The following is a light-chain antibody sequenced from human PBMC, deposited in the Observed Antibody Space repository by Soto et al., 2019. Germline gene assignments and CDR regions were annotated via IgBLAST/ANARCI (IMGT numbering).Light chain of an antibody. V-gene: IGLV2-8*01. J-gene: IGLJ1*01. CDR2: ALT. CDR3: SSHAGNNDYV. CDR1: SSDFGDQNY. Sequence: QSVLTQPPSASGSSRQSVAISCTGTSSDFGDQNYVSWYQQHPGNAPKLIIYALTERPSGVPVRFSGSKSGNTHSLAVSGLQNEDEADCDCSSHAGNNDYVFGTGARVSV.